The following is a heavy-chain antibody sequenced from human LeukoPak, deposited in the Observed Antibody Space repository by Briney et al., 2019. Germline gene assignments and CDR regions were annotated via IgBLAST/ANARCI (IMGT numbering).Heavy chain of an antibody. CDR3: ARSIAAAGGYYYYYYMDV. J-gene: IGHJ6*03. D-gene: IGHD6-13*01. V-gene: IGHV3-7*01. CDR2: IKQDGSEK. CDR1: GFTFSSYW. Sequence: GGSLRLSCAASGFTFSSYWMSWVRQAPGKGLEWVANIKQDGSEKYYVDSVKGRFTISRDNAKNSLYLQMNSLRAEDTAVYYCARSIAAAGGYYYYYYMDVWGKGTTVTVSS.